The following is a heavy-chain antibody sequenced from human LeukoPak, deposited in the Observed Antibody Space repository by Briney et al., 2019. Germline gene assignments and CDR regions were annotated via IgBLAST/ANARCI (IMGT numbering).Heavy chain of an antibody. CDR1: GGTFSSYA. CDR3: ARGGGFDFWADYYYYMDV. D-gene: IGHD3/OR15-3a*01. CDR2: IIPIFGTA. V-gene: IGHV1-69*05. Sequence: ASVKVSCKASGGTFSSYAISWVRQAPGQGLEWMGGIIPIFGTANYAQKFQGRVMITTDESTSTAYMELSSLRSEDTAVYYCARGGGFDFWADYYYYMDVWGKGTTVTVSS. J-gene: IGHJ6*03.